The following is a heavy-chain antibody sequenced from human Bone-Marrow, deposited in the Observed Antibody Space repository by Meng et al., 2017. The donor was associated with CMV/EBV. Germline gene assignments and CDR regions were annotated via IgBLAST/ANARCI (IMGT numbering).Heavy chain of an antibody. D-gene: IGHD6-13*01. V-gene: IGHV3-74*01. CDR3: VRDGHSWNFDY. Sequence: GGSLRLSCTASGFTFSDYWMHWVRQTPGKGLLWVSRIKGDGSHTIYGDSVKGRLTISRDNAKNTLYLQMNTLRVEDTAVYYCVRDGHSWNFDYWGQGSLVTVSS. CDR1: GFTFSDYW. J-gene: IGHJ4*02. CDR2: IKGDGSHT.